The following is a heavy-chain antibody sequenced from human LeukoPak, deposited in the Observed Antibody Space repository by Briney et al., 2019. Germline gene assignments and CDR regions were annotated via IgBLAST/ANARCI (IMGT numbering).Heavy chain of an antibody. CDR1: GCTFSSYA. Sequence: AVKVSCKASGCTFSSYAISWVRQAPGQGLEWMGWIIPIFGTPNYAQKFQGRVTMTDDTSTDTAYMELRSLRSDDTAVYYCATRWELLEWFDPWGQGTLVTVSS. J-gene: IGHJ5*02. D-gene: IGHD1-26*01. CDR3: ATRWELLEWFDP. CDR2: IIPIFGTP. V-gene: IGHV1-69*06.